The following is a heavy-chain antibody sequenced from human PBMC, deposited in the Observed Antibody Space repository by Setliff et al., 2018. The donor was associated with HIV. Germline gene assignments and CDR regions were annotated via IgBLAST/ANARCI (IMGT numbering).Heavy chain of an antibody. CDR3: VRESSGWR. Sequence: PGGSLRLSCAASGFTFDDYGMSWVRQAPGKGLEWVSYISSSGSTIYYADSVKCRFTISRDNAKNSLYLQMNSLRGEETALYYCVRESSGWRWGQGTLVTVSS. D-gene: IGHD6-19*01. J-gene: IGHJ1*01. CDR2: ISSSGSTI. CDR1: GFTFDDYG. V-gene: IGHV3-11*01.